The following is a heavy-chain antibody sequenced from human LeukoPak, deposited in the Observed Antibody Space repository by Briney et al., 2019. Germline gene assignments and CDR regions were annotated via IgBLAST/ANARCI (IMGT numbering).Heavy chain of an antibody. CDR2: ISSSGSTI. V-gene: IGHV3-11*01. CDR3: ASTVRPYYYDSSGYPFDY. D-gene: IGHD3-22*01. CDR1: GFTFSDYY. J-gene: IGHJ4*02. Sequence: PGGSLRLSCAASGFTFSDYYMSWIRQAPGKGLEWVSYISSSGSTIYYADSVKGRFTISRDNAKNSLYLQMNSLRAEDTAVYYCASTVRPYYYDSSGYPFDYWGQGTLVTVSS.